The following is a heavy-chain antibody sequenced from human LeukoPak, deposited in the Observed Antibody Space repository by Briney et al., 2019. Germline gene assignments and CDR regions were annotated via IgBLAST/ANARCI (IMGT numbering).Heavy chain of an antibody. CDR3: ARDYSSRYYYDSSGTWRNWFDP. D-gene: IGHD3-22*01. CDR1: GFTFSSYW. Sequence: GGSLRLSCAASGFTFSSYWMSWVRQAPGKGLEWVANIKQDGSEKYYVDSVKGRFTISRDNAKNSLYLQMNSLRAEDTAVYYCARDYSSRYYYDSSGTWRNWFDPWGQGTLVTVSS. CDR2: IKQDGSEK. J-gene: IGHJ5*02. V-gene: IGHV3-7*03.